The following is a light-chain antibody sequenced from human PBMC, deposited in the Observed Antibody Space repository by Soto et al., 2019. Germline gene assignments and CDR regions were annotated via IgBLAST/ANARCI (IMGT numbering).Light chain of an antibody. CDR2: GAS. CDR1: QSVSSTY. Sequence: EIVLTQSPGALSLSPGEGATLSCRASQSVSSTYLAWYQQKPGQAPRLLIYGASNRATGIPDRFSGSGSGTDFTLTISRLEPEDFAGYYCQQYGHSPLTFGPGTKVDIK. V-gene: IGKV3-20*01. CDR3: QQYGHSPLT. J-gene: IGKJ3*01.